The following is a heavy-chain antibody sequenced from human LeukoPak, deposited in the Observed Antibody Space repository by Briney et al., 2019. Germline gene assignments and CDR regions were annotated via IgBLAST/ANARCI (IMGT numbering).Heavy chain of an antibody. V-gene: IGHV3-74*01. CDR1: GFTFSDYW. J-gene: IGHJ4*02. CDR2: INSDGSST. D-gene: IGHD3-22*01. CDR3: AKDARIVMKVVVRGARPYYFDY. Sequence: GGSLRLSCAASGFTFSDYWMHWVRQAPGKGLVWVSRINSDGSSTSYADSARGRFTISRDNAKNTLYLQMNSLRAEDTAVYYCAKDARIVMKVVVRGARPYYFDYWGQGTLVTVSS.